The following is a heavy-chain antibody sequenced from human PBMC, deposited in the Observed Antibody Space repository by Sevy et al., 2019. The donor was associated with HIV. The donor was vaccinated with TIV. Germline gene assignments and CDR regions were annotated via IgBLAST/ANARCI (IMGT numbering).Heavy chain of an antibody. CDR3: ARGLGRDYYYYMDV. V-gene: IGHV3-21*01. Sequence: GGSLRLSCAASGFTFSNYNMNWVRQAPGKGLEWVSSISSSSTYIHYADSLKGRFTISRDNAKNSLFLQMNSLRAEDTAVYYCARGLGRDYYYYMDVWGKGTTVPPSS. CDR2: ISSSSTYI. J-gene: IGHJ6*03. CDR1: GFTFSNYN.